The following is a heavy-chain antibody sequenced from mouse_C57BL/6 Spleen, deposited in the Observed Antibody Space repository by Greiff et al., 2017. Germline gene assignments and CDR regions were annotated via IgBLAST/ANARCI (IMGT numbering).Heavy chain of an antibody. CDR2: INPSSGYT. J-gene: IGHJ3*01. D-gene: IGHD2-1*01. CDR3: ARSEDYGNYPWFAY. V-gene: IGHV1-4*01. CDR1: GYTFTSYT. Sequence: VQLQESGAELARPGASVKMSCKASGYTFTSYTMPWVKQRPGQGLEWIGYINPSSGYTKYNQKFKDKATLTADKSSSTAYMQLSSLTSEDSAVYYCARSEDYGNYPWFAYWGQGTLVTVSA.